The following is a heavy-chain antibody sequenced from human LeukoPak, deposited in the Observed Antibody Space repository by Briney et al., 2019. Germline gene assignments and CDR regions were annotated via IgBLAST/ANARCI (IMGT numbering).Heavy chain of an antibody. Sequence: GGSLRLSCAASGFTFSSYEMNWVRQAPGKGLEWVSTISSRGRTIYYADSVKGRFTISRDNAKNSLYLQMNSLRAEDTAVYYCARGEDIVAVPAALRDGSPWFDYWGQGTLVTVSS. CDR1: GFTFSSYE. CDR3: ARGEDIVAVPAALRDGSPWFDY. J-gene: IGHJ4*02. CDR2: ISSRGRTI. D-gene: IGHD2-2*01. V-gene: IGHV3-48*03.